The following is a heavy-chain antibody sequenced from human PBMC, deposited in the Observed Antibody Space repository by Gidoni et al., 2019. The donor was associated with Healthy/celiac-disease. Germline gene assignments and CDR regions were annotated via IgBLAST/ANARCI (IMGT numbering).Heavy chain of an antibody. CDR1: GSTFNRYS. V-gene: IGHV3-21*01. J-gene: IGHJ6*02. CDR3: SRGGSGTDYYYYYGMDV. Sequence: EVQLVESGGGLVKPGGSLRLSCAASGSTFNRYSMNWVRQAPGKGLEWVSSISRSSSYRYYADSVKVRFTISRDNAKNSLYLQMNSLRAEDTAVYYCSRGGSGTDYYYYYGMDVWGQGTTVTVSS. CDR2: ISRSSSYR. D-gene: IGHD3-10*01.